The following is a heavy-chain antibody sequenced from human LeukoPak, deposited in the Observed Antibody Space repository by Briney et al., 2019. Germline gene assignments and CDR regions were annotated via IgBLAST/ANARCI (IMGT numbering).Heavy chain of an antibody. CDR2: IIPILGIA. D-gene: IGHD4-23*01. CDR1: GGTFSSYA. CDR3: ARDGIYGGNPNFDY. J-gene: IGHJ4*02. Sequence: SVKVSCKASGGTFSSYAISWVRQAPGQGLEWMGRIIPILGIANYAQKFQGRVTITADKSTGTAYMELSSLRSEDTAVYYCARDGIYGGNPNFDYWGQGTLVTVSS. V-gene: IGHV1-69*04.